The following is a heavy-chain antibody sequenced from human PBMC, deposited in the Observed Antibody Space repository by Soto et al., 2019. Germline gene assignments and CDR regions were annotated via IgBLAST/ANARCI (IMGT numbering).Heavy chain of an antibody. CDR2: IYYSGST. V-gene: IGHV4-59*01. CDR1: GGSISSYY. CDR3: ARYRPGSDYDFWSGYYKDGMDV. J-gene: IGHJ6*02. D-gene: IGHD3-3*01. Sequence: SETLSLTCTVSGGSISSYYCSWIRQPPWKGLEWIGYIYYSGSTNYNPSLKSRVTISVDTSKNQFSLKLSSVTAADTAVYYCARYRPGSDYDFWSGYYKDGMDVSGQGNTVPVSS.